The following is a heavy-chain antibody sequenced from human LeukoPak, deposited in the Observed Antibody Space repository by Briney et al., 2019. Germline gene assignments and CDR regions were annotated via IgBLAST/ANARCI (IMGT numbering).Heavy chain of an antibody. Sequence: PSETLSLTCSVSGGSISSYYWSWIRQPPGKGLEWIGYIYYSGSTNYNPSLKSRVTISVDTSKNQFSLKLSSVTAADTAVYYCARHGSGTYYYFDYWGQGTLVTVSS. V-gene: IGHV4-59*08. J-gene: IGHJ4*02. CDR2: IYYSGST. CDR1: GGSISSYY. CDR3: ARHGSGTYYYFDY. D-gene: IGHD2-2*01.